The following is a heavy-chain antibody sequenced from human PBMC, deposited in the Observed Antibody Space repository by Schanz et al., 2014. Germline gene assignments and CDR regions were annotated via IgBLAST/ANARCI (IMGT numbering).Heavy chain of an antibody. Sequence: QVQLVQSGAEVKKPGASVKVSCKASGYTFISYGIKWVRQAPGQGLEWMGWISAYNGHTDYAQKLQGRVTLTTDTSTSTAYMELRNLRSDDTAVYYCTRGGYSSGWYDRDIAHFDYWGQGTLVNVSS. CDR3: TRGGYSSGWYDRDIAHFDY. CDR1: GYTFISYG. J-gene: IGHJ4*02. CDR2: ISAYNGHT. V-gene: IGHV1-18*01. D-gene: IGHD6-19*01.